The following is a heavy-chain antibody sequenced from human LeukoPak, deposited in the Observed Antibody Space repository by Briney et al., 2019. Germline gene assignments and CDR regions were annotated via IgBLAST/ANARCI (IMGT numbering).Heavy chain of an antibody. Sequence: SETLSLTCAVYGGSFSGYYWGWIRQPPGKGLEWIGSIYHSGSTYYNPSLKSRVTISVDTSKNQFSLKLSSVTAADTAVYYCASYRYYDILTGFIPYYFDYWGQGTLVTVSS. D-gene: IGHD3-9*01. CDR1: GGSFSGYY. V-gene: IGHV4-38-2*01. J-gene: IGHJ4*02. CDR2: IYHSGST. CDR3: ASYRYYDILTGFIPYYFDY.